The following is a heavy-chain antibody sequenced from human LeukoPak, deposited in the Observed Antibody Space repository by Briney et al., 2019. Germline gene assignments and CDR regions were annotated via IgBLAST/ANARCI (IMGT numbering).Heavy chain of an antibody. D-gene: IGHD1-7*01. CDR1: GFTFSSYR. CDR2: ISGTSSTI. V-gene: IGHV3-21*01. J-gene: IGHJ4*02. CDR3: AKDDPNYYFDY. Sequence: PGGSLRLSCAASGFTFSSYRMTWVRQAPGKGLEWVSSISGTSSTIYYADSVKGRFTISRDNAENSLYLHMNNLRAEDTAVYYCAKDDPNYYFDYWGQGTLVTVSS.